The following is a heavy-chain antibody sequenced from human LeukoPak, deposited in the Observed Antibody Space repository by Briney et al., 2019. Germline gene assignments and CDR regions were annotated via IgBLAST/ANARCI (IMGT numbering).Heavy chain of an antibody. V-gene: IGHV4-61*02. CDR3: ARVGGYDSSGYYHQAAFDI. CDR1: GGSISSGSYY. CDR2: IYTSGST. Sequence: SETLSLTCTVSGGSISSGSYYWSWIRQPAGKGLEWIERIYTSGSTNYNPSPKSRVTISVDTSKNQFSLKLSSVTAADTAVYYCARVGGYDSSGYYHQAAFDIWGQGTMVTVSS. J-gene: IGHJ3*02. D-gene: IGHD3-22*01.